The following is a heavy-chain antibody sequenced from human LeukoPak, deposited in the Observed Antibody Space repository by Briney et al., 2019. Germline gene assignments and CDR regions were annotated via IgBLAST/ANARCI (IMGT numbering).Heavy chain of an antibody. J-gene: IGHJ6*04. D-gene: IGHD3-10*01. Sequence: SETLSLTCTVSGGSISSYYWSWIRQPPGKGLEWIGYIYYSGSTNYNPSLKSRVTISVDTSKDQFSLKLSSVTAADTAVYYCAREPHSMKYYYGSGSLAGILDVWGKGTTVTVSS. CDR3: AREPHSMKYYYGSGSLAGILDV. CDR1: GGSISSYY. CDR2: IYYSGST. V-gene: IGHV4-59*01.